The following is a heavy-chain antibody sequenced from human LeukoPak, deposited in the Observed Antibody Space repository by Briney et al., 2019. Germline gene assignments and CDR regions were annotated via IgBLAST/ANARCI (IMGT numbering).Heavy chain of an antibody. CDR2: ISYDGSNK. CDR1: GFTFSSYA. CDR3: ASPVGGGSGWPFDY. V-gene: IGHV3-30-3*01. D-gene: IGHD6-19*01. J-gene: IGHJ4*02. Sequence: GGSLRLSCAASGFTFSSYAMHWVRQAPGKGLEWVAVISYDGSNKYYADSVKGRFTISRDNSKNTLYLQMNSLRAEDTAVYYCASPVGGGSGWPFDYWGQGTLVTVSS.